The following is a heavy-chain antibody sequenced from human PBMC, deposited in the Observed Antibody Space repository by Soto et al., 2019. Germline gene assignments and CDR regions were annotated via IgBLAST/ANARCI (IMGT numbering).Heavy chain of an antibody. J-gene: IGHJ6*02. CDR1: GGSITSNAW. CDR2: RYHSGST. V-gene: IGHV4-4*02. CDR3: ARGRFTSYHGMDV. Sequence: QVQLQESGPGLVKPSGTLSLTCAVSGGSITSNAWWSWVRQPPGKGLEWIGERYHSGSTNYNPSLKSRVAISVDASKNQFSLRLSSVTAADTAIYYCARGRFTSYHGMDVWGQGTTVTVSS.